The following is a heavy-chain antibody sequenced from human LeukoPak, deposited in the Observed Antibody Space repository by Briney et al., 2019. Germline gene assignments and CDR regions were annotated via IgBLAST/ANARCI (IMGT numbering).Heavy chain of an antibody. J-gene: IGHJ5*02. CDR2: ISWNGANI. CDR1: GFTFSSYS. D-gene: IGHD6-13*01. V-gene: IGHV3-9*01. Sequence: GGSLRLSCAASGFTFSSYSMNWVRQAPGKGLEWVSGISWNGANIAHAASVEGRFTISRDNAKNSVYLQMSSLRVEDTALYYCVKGHLAAVVFNWFDPWGQGTLVTVSS. CDR3: VKGHLAAVVFNWFDP.